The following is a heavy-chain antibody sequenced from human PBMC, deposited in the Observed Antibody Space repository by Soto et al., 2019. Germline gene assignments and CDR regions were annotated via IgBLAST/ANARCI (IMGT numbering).Heavy chain of an antibody. Sequence: ASVKVSCKASGYTLTSYAMHWVRQAPGQRLEWMGWINAGNGNTKYSQKFQGRVTITRDTSASTAYMELSSLRSEDTAVYYCARSIVVVTALDYWGQGTLVTVSS. D-gene: IGHD2-21*02. CDR2: INAGNGNT. V-gene: IGHV1-3*01. CDR3: ARSIVVVTALDY. J-gene: IGHJ4*02. CDR1: GYTLTSYA.